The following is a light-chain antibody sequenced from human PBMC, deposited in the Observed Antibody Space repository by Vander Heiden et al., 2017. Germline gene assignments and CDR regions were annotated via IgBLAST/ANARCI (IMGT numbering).Light chain of an antibody. CDR1: NSNIGNNF. CDR3: GTWDTNLSGWV. CDR2: ENN. V-gene: IGLV1-51*02. Sequence: QSVLPQPPPVSAAPGQKVTISCSGSNSNIGNNFVSWYQQLPGTAPKLLIYENNKRPSGIPDRFSGSKSGTSATLGITGLQTGDEADYYCGTWDTNLSGWVFGGGTKLTVL. J-gene: IGLJ3*02.